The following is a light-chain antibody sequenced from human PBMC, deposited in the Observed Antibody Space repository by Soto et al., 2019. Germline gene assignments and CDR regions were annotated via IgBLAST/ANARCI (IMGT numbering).Light chain of an antibody. CDR1: SSNIGAGYD. J-gene: IGLJ7*01. V-gene: IGLV1-40*01. CDR3: ATWDDTLSAVV. CDR2: GNS. Sequence: QSVLTQPPSVSGAPGQRVTISCTGSSSNIGAGYDVHWYQQLPGTAPKLLIYGNSNRPSGVPDRFSGSKSGTSASLAITGLQAEDEADYFCATWDDTLSAVVFGGGTQLTVL.